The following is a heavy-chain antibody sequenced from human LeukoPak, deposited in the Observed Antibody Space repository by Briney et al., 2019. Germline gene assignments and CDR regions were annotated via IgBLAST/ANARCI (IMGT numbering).Heavy chain of an antibody. D-gene: IGHD4-17*01. CDR1: GFTFSGSA. CDR3: TRNDYGDYAENY. CDR2: IRSKANSYAT. V-gene: IGHV3-73*01. Sequence: GGSLRLSCAASGFTFSGSAMHWVRQASGKGLEWVGRIRSKANSYATAYAASVNGSFTISRDDSKNTAYLQMNSLKTEDTAVYYCTRNDYGDYAENYWGQGTLVTVSS. J-gene: IGHJ4*02.